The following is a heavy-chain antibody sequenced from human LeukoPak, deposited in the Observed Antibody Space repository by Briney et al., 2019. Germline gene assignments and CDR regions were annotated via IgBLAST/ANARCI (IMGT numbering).Heavy chain of an antibody. V-gene: IGHV1-8*02. CDR3: ASRSSSWYYFDY. J-gene: IGHJ4*02. CDR1: GYTFTSYD. CDR2: MNPNSGST. Sequence: GASVKVSCKASGYTFTSYDINWVRQATGQGLEWMGWMNPNSGSTGYAQKFQGRVTMTRNTSISTAYMELSSLRSEDTAVYYCASRSSSWYYFDYWGQGTLVTVSS. D-gene: IGHD6-13*01.